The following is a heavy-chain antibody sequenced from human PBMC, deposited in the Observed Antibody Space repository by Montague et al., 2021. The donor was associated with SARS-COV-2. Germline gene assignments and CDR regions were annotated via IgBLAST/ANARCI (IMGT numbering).Heavy chain of an antibody. CDR1: GSTFTSYA. CDR3: ASDAYGDHVGFFHH. Sequence: SLRLSCAVSGSTFTSYAMSWVRQAPGKELEWVSGIVDSDSSTHYADSVKGRFTISRDNSKNTLYLQMDSLRPDDTAVYYCASDAYGDHVGFFHHWGQGSLVTVSS. CDR2: IVDSDSST. D-gene: IGHD4-17*01. J-gene: IGHJ1*01. V-gene: IGHV3-23*01.